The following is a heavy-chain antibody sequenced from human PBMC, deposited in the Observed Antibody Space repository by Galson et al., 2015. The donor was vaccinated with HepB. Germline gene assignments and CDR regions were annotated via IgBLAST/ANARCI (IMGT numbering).Heavy chain of an antibody. D-gene: IGHD6-19*01. Sequence: CAISGDSVSSNSAAWNWIRQSPSRGLEWLGRTYYRSKWYNDYAVSVKSRITFNPDTSKNQFSLQLNSVTPEDTAVYYCARGHIAGYSSGWGGTSAFDIWGQGTMVTVSS. CDR2: TYYRSKWYN. V-gene: IGHV6-1*01. J-gene: IGHJ3*02. CDR1: GDSVSSNSAA. CDR3: ARGHIAGYSSGWGGTSAFDI.